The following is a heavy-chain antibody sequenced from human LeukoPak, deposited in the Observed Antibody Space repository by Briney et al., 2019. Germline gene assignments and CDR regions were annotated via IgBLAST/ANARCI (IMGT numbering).Heavy chain of an antibody. D-gene: IGHD6-6*01. CDR1: TYSISSGYY. Sequence: SETLSPTCTVSTYSISSGYYWGWFRQPPGKGLEWIGSIYHRGSTFYNPSLKSRVTISVDTSKNQFSLNLKSVTAADTAVYYCARGSDSWGQGTLVTVSS. J-gene: IGHJ4*02. V-gene: IGHV4-38-2*02. CDR3: ARGSDS. CDR2: IYHRGST.